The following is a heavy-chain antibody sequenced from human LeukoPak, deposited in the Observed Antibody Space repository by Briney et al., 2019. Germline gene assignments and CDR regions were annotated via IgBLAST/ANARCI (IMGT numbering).Heavy chain of an antibody. CDR3: AKDKGYCSGGSCEGYFDY. Sequence: GGSLRLSCPASGFTFADYAMHWVRPAPGKGLEWVSCISWNSGSVGYADSVKGRFTISRDNTKNSLYLQMNSPRAEDTALYYCAKDKGYCSGGSCEGYFDYWGQGTLVTVSS. D-gene: IGHD2-15*01. J-gene: IGHJ4*02. CDR2: ISWNSGSV. V-gene: IGHV3-9*01. CDR1: GFTFADYA.